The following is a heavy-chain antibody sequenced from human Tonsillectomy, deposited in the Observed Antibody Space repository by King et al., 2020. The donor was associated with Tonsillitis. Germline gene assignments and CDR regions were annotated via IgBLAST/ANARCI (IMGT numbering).Heavy chain of an antibody. V-gene: IGHV3-21*01. CDR2: ITSSSNYI. CDR3: ARDLGSSNIDY. Sequence: QLVQSGGGLVKPGGSLRLSCAASGFTFSTYSMNWVRQAPGKGLEWVSSITSSSNYIYYADSVKGRFTISRDNAKNSLYLQMNSLRAEDTAVYYCARDLGSSNIDYWGQGTLVTVSS. J-gene: IGHJ4*02. CDR1: GFTFSTYS. D-gene: IGHD3-10*01.